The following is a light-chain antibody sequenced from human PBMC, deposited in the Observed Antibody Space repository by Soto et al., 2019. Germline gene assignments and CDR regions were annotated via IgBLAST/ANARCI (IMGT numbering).Light chain of an antibody. CDR1: QSVSNY. CDR2: DAS. V-gene: IGKV1-39*01. CDR3: QQSYYNPT. J-gene: IGKJ1*01. Sequence: DIQRTQSPSSLSASVGDRVTITCRASQSVSNYLHWYQQKPGKAPNLLIYDASTLQSGVPSRFSGSGSGTDFTLTISSLQREDFATYYCQQSYYNPTFGQGTKVDIK.